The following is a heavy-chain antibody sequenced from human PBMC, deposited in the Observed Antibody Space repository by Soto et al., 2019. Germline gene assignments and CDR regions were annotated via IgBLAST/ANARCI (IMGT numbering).Heavy chain of an antibody. D-gene: IGHD3-10*01. CDR3: AREPPPRSGSGPDPPFDY. V-gene: IGHV4-34*01. J-gene: IGHJ4*02. CDR1: GGSFSGYY. Sequence: PSETLSLTCAVYGGSFSGYYWSWIRQPPGKGLEWIGEINHSGSTNYNPSLKSRVTISVDTSKNQFSLKLSSVTAADTAVYYCAREPPPRSGSGPDPPFDYWGQGTLVTVSS. CDR2: INHSGST.